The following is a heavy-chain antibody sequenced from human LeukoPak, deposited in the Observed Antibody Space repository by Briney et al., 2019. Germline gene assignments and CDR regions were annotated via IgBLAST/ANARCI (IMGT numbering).Heavy chain of an antibody. J-gene: IGHJ6*03. CDR1: GDSVSSNSAA. Sequence: SQTLSLTCAISGDSVSSNSAAWNWIRQSPSRGLEWLGRTYYRSKWYNDYAVSVKSRITINPDTSKNQFSLQLNSVTPEDTAVYYCARGGRITIFGAPKDYYYYYMDVWGKGTTVTVSS. CDR3: ARGGRITIFGAPKDYYYYYMDV. V-gene: IGHV6-1*01. D-gene: IGHD3-3*01. CDR2: TYYRSKWYN.